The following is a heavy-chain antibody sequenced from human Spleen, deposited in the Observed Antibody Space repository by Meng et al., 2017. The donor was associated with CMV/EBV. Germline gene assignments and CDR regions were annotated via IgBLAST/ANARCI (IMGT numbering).Heavy chain of an antibody. J-gene: IGHJ6*02. D-gene: IGHD3-3*01. V-gene: IGHV1-8*01. Sequence: ASVKVSCKASGYTFTSYDINWVRQATGQGLEWMGWMNPNSGNTGYAQKFQGRVTMTRNTSISTAYMELSSLRSEDTAVYYCARGPLYYYDFWSGYYGYGMDVWGQGTTVTVS. CDR1: GYTFTSYD. CDR2: MNPNSGNT. CDR3: ARGPLYYYDFWSGYYGYGMDV.